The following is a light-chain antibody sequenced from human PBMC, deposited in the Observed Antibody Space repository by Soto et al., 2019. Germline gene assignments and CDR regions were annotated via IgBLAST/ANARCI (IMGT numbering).Light chain of an antibody. V-gene: IGKV1-39*01. CDR2: AAS. CDR1: QSISSY. CDR3: QHSLSQFLIT. Sequence: DIQMTHSPSSLSASVGDRVTITCRASQSISSYLNWYRQKPGKAPKLLIYAASSLQSGVPSRFSGSGSGTDLTLTIRSLQPEAFATYYCQHSLSQFLITF. J-gene: IGKJ2*01.